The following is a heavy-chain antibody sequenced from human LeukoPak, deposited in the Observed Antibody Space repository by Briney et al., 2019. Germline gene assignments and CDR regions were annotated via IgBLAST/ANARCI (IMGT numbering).Heavy chain of an antibody. J-gene: IGHJ2*01. V-gene: IGHV1-2*02. D-gene: IGHD4/OR15-4a*01. CDR3: ARDHLVLTGDSWYFDL. Sequence: ASVKVSCKASGYTFTGQYLHWVRQAPGQGLEWMGWINPNSGGTKYAQNFQGRVTMTRDTSISTASMELSRLTSDDTAVYFCARDHLVLTGDSWYFDLWGRGTLVTVSS. CDR1: GYTFTGQY. CDR2: INPNSGGT.